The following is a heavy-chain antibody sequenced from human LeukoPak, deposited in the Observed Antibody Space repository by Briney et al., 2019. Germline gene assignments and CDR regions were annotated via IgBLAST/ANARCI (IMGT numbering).Heavy chain of an antibody. D-gene: IGHD2-15*01. CDR1: GFTFSSYA. Sequence: GGSLRLSCAASGFTFSSYAMHWVRQAPGKGLEWVAVISYDGSNKYYADSVKGRLTISRDNSKNTLYLQMNSLRAEDTAVYYCATSRGYCSGGSCYAFDIWGQGTMVTVSS. CDR2: ISYDGSNK. CDR3: ATSRGYCSGGSCYAFDI. V-gene: IGHV3-30*04. J-gene: IGHJ3*02.